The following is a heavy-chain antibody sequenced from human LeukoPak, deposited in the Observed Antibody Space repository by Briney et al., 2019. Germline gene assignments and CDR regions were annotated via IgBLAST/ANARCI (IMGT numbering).Heavy chain of an antibody. D-gene: IGHD3-22*01. CDR3: AREADYYDSSGFVHRYMDV. CDR2: IFDSGST. J-gene: IGHJ6*03. V-gene: IGHV4-59*01. Sequence: PSETLSLTCTVSGGSISSYYWSWIRQRPGKGLEWVGYIFDSGSTNYNPSLKSPVTISVDTSKNQFSLKLSSVTAADTAVYYCAREADYYDSSGFVHRYMDVWGKGTTVTVSS. CDR1: GGSISSYY.